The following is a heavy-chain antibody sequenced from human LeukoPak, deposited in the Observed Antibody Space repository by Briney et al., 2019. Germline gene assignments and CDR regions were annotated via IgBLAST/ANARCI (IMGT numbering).Heavy chain of an antibody. CDR2: IGTAGDT. CDR3: ARGDGYDSGTVDY. CDR1: GFTFSSYD. J-gene: IGHJ4*02. Sequence: GGSLRLSCAASGFTFSSYDMHWVRQATGKGLEWVSAIGTAGDTYYPGSVKGRFTISRENAKNSLYLQMNSLRAGDTAVYYCARGDGYDSGTVDYWGQGTLVTVSS. V-gene: IGHV3-13*01. D-gene: IGHD5-12*01.